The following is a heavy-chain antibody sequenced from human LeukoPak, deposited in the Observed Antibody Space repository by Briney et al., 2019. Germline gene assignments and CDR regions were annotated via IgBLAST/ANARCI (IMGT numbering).Heavy chain of an antibody. D-gene: IGHD4-17*01. CDR1: GGSISSYY. J-gene: IGHJ4*02. V-gene: IGHV4-59*08. CDR3: ARRRGLRFDHDY. Sequence: SETLSLTCTVSGGSISSYYWSWIRQPPGKGLEWIGYIYYSGGTNYSPSLKSRVTISVDTSKNKFSLRLSSVTAADTAVYYCARRRGLRFDHDYWGQGTLVTVSS. CDR2: IYYSGGT.